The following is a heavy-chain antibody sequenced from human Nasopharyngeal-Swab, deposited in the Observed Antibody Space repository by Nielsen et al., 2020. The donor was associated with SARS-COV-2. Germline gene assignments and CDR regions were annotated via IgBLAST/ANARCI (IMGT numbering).Heavy chain of an antibody. V-gene: IGHV3-9*01. CDR1: GFTFDDYA. J-gene: IGHJ3*02. CDR3: AKSPVGPMVRGVIGAFDI. D-gene: IGHD3-10*01. Sequence: SLKISCAASGFTFDDYAMHWVQQAPGKGLEWVSGISWNSGSIGYADSVKGRFTISRDNAKNSLYLQMSSLRAEDTALYYCAKSPVGPMVRGVIGAFDIWGQGTMVTVSS. CDR2: ISWNSGSI.